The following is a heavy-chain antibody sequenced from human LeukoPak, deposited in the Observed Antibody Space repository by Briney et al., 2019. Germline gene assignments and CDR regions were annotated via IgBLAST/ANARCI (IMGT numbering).Heavy chain of an antibody. CDR3: ARAGDNSWYSDY. CDR2: ITPNSGGT. J-gene: IGHJ4*02. D-gene: IGHD6-13*01. Sequence: ASVKVSCKASGYTFTGYYMYWVRQAPGPGLEWMGWITPNSGGTNYAQKFQGRVTMTRDTYISTAYMELSRLGSDDTDVYYCARAGDNSWYSDYWGQGTLVTVSS. V-gene: IGHV1-2*02. CDR1: GYTFTGYY.